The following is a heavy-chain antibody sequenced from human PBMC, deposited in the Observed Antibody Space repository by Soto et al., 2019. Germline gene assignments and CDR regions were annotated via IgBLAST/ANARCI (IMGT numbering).Heavy chain of an antibody. V-gene: IGHV3-53*01. CDR2: IYTAGGT. CDR3: ARALPVAKGGFDP. J-gene: IGHJ5*02. Sequence: GGSLRLSCAASGFTVSNTYMTWVRQPPGKGLECVSVIYTAGGTNYADSVKGRFIISRDNSKNTLYLQMNSLRAEDTAVYYCARALPVAKGGFDPGGQGTLVTASS. D-gene: IGHD2-2*01. CDR1: GFTVSNTY.